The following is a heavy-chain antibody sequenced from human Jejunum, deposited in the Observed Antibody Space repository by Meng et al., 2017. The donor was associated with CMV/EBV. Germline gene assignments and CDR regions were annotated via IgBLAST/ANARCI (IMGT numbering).Heavy chain of an antibody. V-gene: IGHV4-59*08. CDR1: GGSISTYY. D-gene: IGHD3-16*02. CDR2: NYYSGST. Sequence: QVQLKGPGPGLVKPSATRSLTCAVSGGSISTYYWSWIRQPPGKGLEWIGNNYYSGSTNYNPSLASRVTISVDSSKNQFSLKLSSVTAADTAVYYCARHQNGGTYPLDYWGQGTLVTVSS. J-gene: IGHJ4*02. CDR3: ARHQNGGTYPLDY.